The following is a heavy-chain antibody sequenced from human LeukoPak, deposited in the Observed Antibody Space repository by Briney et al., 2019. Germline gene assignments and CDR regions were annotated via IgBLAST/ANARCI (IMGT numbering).Heavy chain of an antibody. CDR3: ARVAARGAFDI. CDR2: ISAYNGNT. CDR1: GYTFTSYG. Sequence: ASVKVSCKASGYTFTSYGISWVRQAPGQGLEWMGWISAYNGNTNYAQKFQGRVTMTRDTSTSTVYMELSSLRSEDTAVYYCARVAARGAFDIWGQGTMVTVSS. D-gene: IGHD6-6*01. V-gene: IGHV1-18*01. J-gene: IGHJ3*02.